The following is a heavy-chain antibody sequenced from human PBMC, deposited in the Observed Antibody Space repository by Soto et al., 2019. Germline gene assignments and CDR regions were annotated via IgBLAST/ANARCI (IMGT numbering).Heavy chain of an antibody. CDR1: GGTFSSYA. D-gene: IGHD6-13*01. CDR2: IIPIFGTA. J-gene: IGHJ3*02. Sequence: SVKFSCKASGGTFSSYAISWVRQAPGQGLEWMGGIIPIFGTANYAQKFQGRVTITADESTSTAYMELSSLRSEDTAVYYCASERSSPNLYDAFDIWGQGTMVTVSS. CDR3: ASERSSPNLYDAFDI. V-gene: IGHV1-69*13.